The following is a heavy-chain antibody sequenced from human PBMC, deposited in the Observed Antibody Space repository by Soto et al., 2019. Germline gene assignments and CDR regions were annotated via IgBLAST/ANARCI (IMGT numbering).Heavy chain of an antibody. CDR1: RGSITGSTYY. CDR3: ARQGGYFDY. Sequence: LPETLSLTCTVSRGSITGSTYYWGWVRQPPGKGLEWIGSINYRGNTFYNPSLKSRVTLSVDSSKNQISLKVTSMTAADTATYYCARQGGYFDYWGQGALVTVSS. D-gene: IGHD2-15*01. J-gene: IGHJ4*02. CDR2: INYRGNT. V-gene: IGHV4-39*01.